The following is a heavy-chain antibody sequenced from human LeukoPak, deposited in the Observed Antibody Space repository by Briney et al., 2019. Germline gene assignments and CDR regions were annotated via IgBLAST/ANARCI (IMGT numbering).Heavy chain of an antibody. D-gene: IGHD3-22*01. V-gene: IGHV3-21*01. CDR2: STSSYI. J-gene: IGHJ4*02. CDR3: AKGREYYDSSGYRTHNSYYFDY. Sequence: STSSYIYYADSVKGRFTISRDNSKNTLYLQMNSLRAEDTAVYYCAKGREYYDSSGYRTHNSYYFDYWGQGTLVTVSS.